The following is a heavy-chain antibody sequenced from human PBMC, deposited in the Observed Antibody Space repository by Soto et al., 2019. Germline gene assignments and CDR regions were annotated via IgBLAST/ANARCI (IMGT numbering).Heavy chain of an antibody. CDR3: PNGWASCDSCYLDY. Sequence: SETLYLSCTVSAGSNSRYDWSCIRQPPGKGLDWIGSIDYSGPTNYNTSLKCRVTISVDSSKNQFSGKLRSVNAADTVGYYCPNGWASCDSCYLDYWGQETLVTVYS. CDR1: AGSNSRYD. J-gene: IGHJ4*02. CDR2: IDYSGPT. D-gene: IGHD2-21*02. V-gene: IGHV4-59*01.